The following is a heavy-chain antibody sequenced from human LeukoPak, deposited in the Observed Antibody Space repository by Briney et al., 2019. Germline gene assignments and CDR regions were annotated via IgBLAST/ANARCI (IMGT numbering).Heavy chain of an antibody. CDR2: IDPNSGDT. V-gene: IGHV1-2*02. CDR3: ARSLCRGSCPGNP. J-gene: IGHJ5*02. Sequence: ASVKVSCKASGYTISNYAFTWVRQAPGQGPEWMGWIDPNSGDTRYAEKFQGRVTMTRDTSITTVYMELSSLRSDDTAVYYCARSLCRGSCPGNPWGQGTLVTVSS. CDR1: GYTISNYA. D-gene: IGHD2-15*01.